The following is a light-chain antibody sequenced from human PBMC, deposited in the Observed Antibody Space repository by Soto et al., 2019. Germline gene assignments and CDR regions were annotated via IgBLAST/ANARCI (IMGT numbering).Light chain of an antibody. J-gene: IGKJ4*01. V-gene: IGKV3-15*01. Sequence: EIVMTQSPATLSVSPGERVVLSCRATQTVTNKLAWYQQKPGQAPRLLIYDASIRATGIPARFSGSGSGTEFTLTISSLQSEDFVLYNCQQYKSWPVTFGGGTKVEIK. CDR2: DAS. CDR3: QQYKSWPVT. CDR1: QTVTNK.